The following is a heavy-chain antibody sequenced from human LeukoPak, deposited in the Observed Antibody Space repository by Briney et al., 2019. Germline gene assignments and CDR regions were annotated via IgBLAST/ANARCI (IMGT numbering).Heavy chain of an antibody. CDR3: ARRIYDSSGYPLFDY. V-gene: IGHV4-39*07. CDR1: GGSISSSSYY. Sequence: PSETLSLTCTVSGGSISSSSYYWAGIRHPPGKGREGFGSIYYSGSTYYNPSLKSRDTISVDTSKNQFSLKLSSVTAADTAVYYCARRIYDSSGYPLFDYWGQGTLVTVSS. D-gene: IGHD3-22*01. CDR2: IYYSGST. J-gene: IGHJ4*02.